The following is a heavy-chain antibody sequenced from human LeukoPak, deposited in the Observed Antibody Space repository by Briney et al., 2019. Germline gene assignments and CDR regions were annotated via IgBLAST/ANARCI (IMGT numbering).Heavy chain of an antibody. V-gene: IGHV3-23*01. D-gene: IGHD3-22*01. J-gene: IGHJ4*02. CDR1: GFTFNSYA. Sequence: PGGSLRLSCAASGFTFNSYAVSWVRQAPGKGLEWVSVIGGSGGNTNYADSVRGRFTVSRDNSKNTVYLQMNSLRAEDTAVYYCAKNYYDNSALGWASFDYWGQGTLVTVSS. CDR3: AKNYYDNSALGWASFDY. CDR2: IGGSGGNT.